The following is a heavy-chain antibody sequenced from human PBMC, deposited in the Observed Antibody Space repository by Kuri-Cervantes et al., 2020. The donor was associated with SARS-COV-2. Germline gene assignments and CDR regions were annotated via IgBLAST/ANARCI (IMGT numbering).Heavy chain of an antibody. CDR3: TRQVPGYSYGRFFHY. D-gene: IGHD5-18*01. Sequence: GESLKISFAASGFIFSTYGMNWVRQAPGKGLEWVSYISSGITTIHYAESVKGRFTISRDNAKNKLYLQMNSLRAEDTAVYYCTRQVPGYSYGRFFHYWGQGTLVTVSS. V-gene: IGHV3-48*01. J-gene: IGHJ4*02. CDR2: ISSGITTI. CDR1: GFIFSTYG.